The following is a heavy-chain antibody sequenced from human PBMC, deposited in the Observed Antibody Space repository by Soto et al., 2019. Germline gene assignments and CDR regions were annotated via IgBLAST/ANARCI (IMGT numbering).Heavy chain of an antibody. D-gene: IGHD5-12*01. CDR1: GGSISSGGYY. Sequence: QVQLQESGPGLVKPSQTLSLTCTVSGGSISSGGYYWSWIRQHPGKGLEWIGYIYYSGSTYYKPSLRSRVTISVDTSKNQFSLKLSSVTAADTAVYYCARTLEMATYTFAYWGQGTLVTVSS. J-gene: IGHJ4*02. CDR3: ARTLEMATYTFAY. V-gene: IGHV4-31*03. CDR2: IYYSGST.